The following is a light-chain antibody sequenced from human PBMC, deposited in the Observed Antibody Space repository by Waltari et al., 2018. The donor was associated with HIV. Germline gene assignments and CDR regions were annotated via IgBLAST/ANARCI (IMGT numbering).Light chain of an antibody. J-gene: IGLJ3*02. Sequence: SYVLTQPPSVSVAPGQTARITCGGENIGRKSVHWYQQKAGQAPVLVVYDDNDRPSGIPDRFSGSNSGNTATLKISRVEDGDEADYYCQVWDSSRNHVVFGGGTKVAVV. CDR1: NIGRKS. CDR2: DDN. CDR3: QVWDSSRNHVV. V-gene: IGLV3-21*02.